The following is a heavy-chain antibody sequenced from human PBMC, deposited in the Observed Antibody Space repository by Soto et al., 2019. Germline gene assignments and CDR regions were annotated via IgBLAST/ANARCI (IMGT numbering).Heavy chain of an antibody. D-gene: IGHD2-15*01. J-gene: IGHJ4*02. Sequence: ASVKVSCKASGYTFTRYNVHWVRQAPGQGLEWMAIINPSGGTTYYVQKFEGRVTLTTDTSTSTVYMELSSLGSDDTAVYSCARVRGGGSEYFFDYWGQGTLVTVSS. CDR1: GYTFTRYN. CDR3: ARVRGGGSEYFFDY. CDR2: INPSGGTT. V-gene: IGHV1-46*01.